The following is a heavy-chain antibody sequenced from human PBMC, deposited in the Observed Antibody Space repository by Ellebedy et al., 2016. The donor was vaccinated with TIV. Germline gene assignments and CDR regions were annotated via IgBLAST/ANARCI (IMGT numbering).Heavy chain of an antibody. CDR3: ARDRGGVGATNGFDY. CDR1: GYTFTSYY. D-gene: IGHD1-26*01. V-gene: IGHV1-46*04. J-gene: IGHJ4*02. CDR2: INPSGVST. Sequence: AASVKVSCKASGYTFTSYYMHWVRQAPRQGLDWMGIINPSGVSTSYAQKLQGRVTMTRDTSTSTVYMGLSSLRSEETAVYYCARDRGGVGATNGFDYWGQGTLVTVSS.